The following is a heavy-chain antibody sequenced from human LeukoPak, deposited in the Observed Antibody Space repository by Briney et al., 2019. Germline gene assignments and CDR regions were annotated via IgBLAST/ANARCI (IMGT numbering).Heavy chain of an antibody. CDR2: VSWNRDYI. CDR3: AATSEWYDSYFGH. CDR1: AFIYDDYA. J-gene: IGHJ4*02. Sequence: TGGSLTLSCVASAFIYDDYALHWVRQVPGGGLEWVAGVSWNRDYIGYADSVKGRFTISKDDARNSIYLHMNSLRVDDTAFYHSAATSEWYDSYFGHWGQGTLVTVSS. V-gene: IGHV3-9*01. D-gene: IGHD6-19*01.